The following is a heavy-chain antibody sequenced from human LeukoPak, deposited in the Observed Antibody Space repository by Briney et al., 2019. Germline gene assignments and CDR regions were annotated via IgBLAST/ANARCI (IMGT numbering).Heavy chain of an antibody. CDR3: ARGGYYDSSGYQGIDY. CDR2: IYHSGST. Sequence: PSETLSLTCAVSGGSISSGGYSWSWIRQPPGKGLEWIGYIYHSGSTYYNPSLKSRVTISVDRSKNQCSLKLSSVTAADTAVYYCARGGYYDSSGYQGIDYWGQGTLVTVSS. J-gene: IGHJ4*02. CDR1: GGSISSGGYS. V-gene: IGHV4-30-2*01. D-gene: IGHD3-22*01.